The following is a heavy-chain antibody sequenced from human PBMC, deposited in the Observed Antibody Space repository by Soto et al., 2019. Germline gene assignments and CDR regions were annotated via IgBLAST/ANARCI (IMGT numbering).Heavy chain of an antibody. D-gene: IGHD3-10*01. CDR3: ASGRGTENY. J-gene: IGHJ4*02. CDR1: GGSISSSNW. CDR2: IYDSGST. Sequence: SETLSLTCAVSGGSISSSNWWSWVRQPPGKGLEWIGEIYDSGSTNYNPSLKSRVTISVETSTNQCSLNMRSVTAADTAVYYCASGRGTENYWARGTLVTVSS. V-gene: IGHV4-4*02.